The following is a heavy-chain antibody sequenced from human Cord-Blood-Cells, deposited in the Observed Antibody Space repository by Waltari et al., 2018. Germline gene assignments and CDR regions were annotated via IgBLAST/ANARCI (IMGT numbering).Heavy chain of an antibody. CDR1: GFTFSSYW. V-gene: IGHV3-7*01. Sequence: EVQLVESGGGLVQPGGSLRLSCAASGFTFSSYWMIWVRQAPGKGLEWVANIKQDGSEKYYVDSVKGRFTISRDNAKNSLYLQMNSLRAEDTAVYYCARSRTGDAFDIWGQGTMVTVSS. D-gene: IGHD7-27*01. CDR3: ARSRTGDAFDI. J-gene: IGHJ3*02. CDR2: IKQDGSEK.